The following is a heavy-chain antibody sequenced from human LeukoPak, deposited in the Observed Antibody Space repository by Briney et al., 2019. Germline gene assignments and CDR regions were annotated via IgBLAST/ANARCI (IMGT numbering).Heavy chain of an antibody. CDR3: ASGDCGVY. D-gene: IGHD4-17*01. V-gene: IGHV3-7*01. CDR2: IKEDGSES. CDR1: GFNFGEFW. Sequence: GGSLRLSCAASGFNFGEFWMAWVRQTPGMGLEWVADIKEDGSESFYVDSVKGRFTISRDNAKNSLYLQMNSLRVEDTAVYYCASGDCGVYWGQGTLVTVSS. J-gene: IGHJ4*02.